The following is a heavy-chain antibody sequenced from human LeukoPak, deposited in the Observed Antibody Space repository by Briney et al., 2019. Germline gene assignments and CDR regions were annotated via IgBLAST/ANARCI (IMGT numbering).Heavy chain of an antibody. J-gene: IGHJ4*02. CDR1: GGSISSGSYY. CDR2: IYTSGST. CDR3: AREVSIAAAGTWFDY. V-gene: IGHV4-61*02. D-gene: IGHD6-13*01. Sequence: SETLSLTCTVSGGSISSGSYYWSWIRQPAGKGLEWIGRIYTSGSTNYNPSLKSRVTISVDTSKNQFSLKLSSVTAADTAVYYCAREVSIAAAGTWFDYWGRGTLVTVSS.